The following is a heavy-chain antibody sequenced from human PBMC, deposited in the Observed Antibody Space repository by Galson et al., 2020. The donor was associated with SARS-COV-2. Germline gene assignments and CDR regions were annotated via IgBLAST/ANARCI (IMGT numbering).Heavy chain of an antibody. CDR2: INQSGST. D-gene: IGHD2-15*01. CDR3: GRELREVNMMLVVVGYYYYMDV. V-gene: IGHV4-34*01. J-gene: IGHJ6*03. Sequence: SETLSLTCAVYGGSFSGYYWSWIRQPPGKGLEWIGEINQSGSTKYNPSLKNRVTISIDTSKNQFSLKLSSVSAADTAVYYCGRELREVNMMLVVVGYYYYMDVWGKGTTVTIS. CDR1: GGSFSGYY.